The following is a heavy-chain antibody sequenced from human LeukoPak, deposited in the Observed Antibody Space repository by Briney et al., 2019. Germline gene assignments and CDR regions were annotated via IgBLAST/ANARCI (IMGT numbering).Heavy chain of an antibody. D-gene: IGHD2-2*01. V-gene: IGHV3-23*01. CDR1: GFTFSRFA. CDR2: VSYIRVAT. CDR3: VKGVVPAAVGADAFDI. J-gene: IGHJ3*02. Sequence: PGGSLRLSCAASGFTFSRFALSWVRQAPGKGLEWVSGVSYIRVATYYADSVKGRFTISRDDSQNILYLQMNSLRAEDTAVYYCVKGVVPAAVGADAFDIWGQGTMVTVSS.